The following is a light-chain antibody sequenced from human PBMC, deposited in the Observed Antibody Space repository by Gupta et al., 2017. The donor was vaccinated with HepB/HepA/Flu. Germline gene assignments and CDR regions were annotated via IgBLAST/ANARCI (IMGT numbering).Light chain of an antibody. J-gene: IGLJ3*02. CDR3: QSYDSSLSGSV. V-gene: IGLV1-40*01. CDR1: SSNIGAGYD. Sequence: QSELTQPPSVSGAPGQRVAISCTGSSSNIGAGYDVHWYQQFPGTAPKLLIYGNSNRRSGVPDRFSGSKSGTSASLAITGLQAEDEADYYCQSYDSSLSGSVFGGGTKLTVL. CDR2: GNS.